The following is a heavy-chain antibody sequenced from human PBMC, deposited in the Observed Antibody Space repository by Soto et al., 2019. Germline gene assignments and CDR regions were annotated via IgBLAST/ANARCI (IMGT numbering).Heavy chain of an antibody. J-gene: IGHJ3*02. D-gene: IGHD3-22*01. CDR1: GDSLSELS. V-gene: IGHV1-24*01. CDR2: FDFEDGGT. CDR3: VTDAFYYDRSGYFAIDM. Sequence: GASVKVSCKVSGDSLSELSIHWVRQGPGKGLEWMGGFDFEDGGTIYAQNFQGRVTMSEDTSTDTAYMELTGLRSGDTAVYYCVTDAFYYDRSGYFAIDMWGQGTMVTVSS.